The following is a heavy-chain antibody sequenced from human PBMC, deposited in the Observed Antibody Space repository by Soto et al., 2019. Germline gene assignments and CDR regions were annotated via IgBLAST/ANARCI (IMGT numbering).Heavy chain of an antibody. V-gene: IGHV1-8*01. CDR3: VRGRVMITFGVVIVIDY. J-gene: IGHJ4*02. CDR1: GYTFTSYD. Sequence: QVQLVQSGAAMKKPGASVKVSCKASGYTFTSYDINWVRQATGQGLEWMGWINPNTGYTDYAQKFQGRVTLTGNTSITTAYMELSSLRSEDTAVYYCVRGRVMITFGVVIVIDYWGQGCPVPVSS. CDR2: INPNTGYT. D-gene: IGHD3-16*02.